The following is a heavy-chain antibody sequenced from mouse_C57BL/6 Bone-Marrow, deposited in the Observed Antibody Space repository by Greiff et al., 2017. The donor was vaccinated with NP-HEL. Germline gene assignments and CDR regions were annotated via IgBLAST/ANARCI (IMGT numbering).Heavy chain of an antibody. CDR1: GYTFTDYE. J-gene: IGHJ2*01. V-gene: IGHV1-15*01. D-gene: IGHD1-1*01. Sequence: VKLQESGAELVRPGASVTLSCKASGYTFTDYEMHWVKQTPVHGLEWIGAIDPETGGTAYNQKFKGKAILTADKSSSTAYMELRSLTSEDSAVYYCTGYYGSSFHFDYWGQGTTLTVSS. CDR2: IDPETGGT. CDR3: TGYYGSSFHFDY.